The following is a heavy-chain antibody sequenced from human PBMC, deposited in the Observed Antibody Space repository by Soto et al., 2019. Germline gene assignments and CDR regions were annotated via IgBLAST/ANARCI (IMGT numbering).Heavy chain of an antibody. D-gene: IGHD6-13*01. J-gene: IGHJ4*02. CDR3: AKDSSRQLVYFDY. CDR1: GFTFDDYA. CDR2: ISWNSGSI. V-gene: IGHV3-9*01. Sequence: AGGSLRLSCAASGFTFDDYAIHWVRQAPGKGLEWVSGISWNSGSIGYADSVKGRFTISRDNAKNSLYLQMNSLRAEDTALYYCAKDSSRQLVYFDYWGQGTLVTVSS.